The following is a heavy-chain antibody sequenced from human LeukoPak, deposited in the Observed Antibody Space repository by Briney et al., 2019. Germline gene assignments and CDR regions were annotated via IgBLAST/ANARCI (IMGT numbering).Heavy chain of an antibody. CDR1: GFAFSDYG. D-gene: IGHD5-24*01. V-gene: IGHV3-53*01. CDR2: FYVGGAT. J-gene: IGHJ4*02. Sequence: GGSLTLSCVASGFAFSDYGIHWVRQAPAKGLDWVSVFYVGGATYYADSVKGRFTISRDNSENTLYLQMKSLRAEDTAVYYCARGDGYNFFDYWGQGTLVTVSS. CDR3: ARGDGYNFFDY.